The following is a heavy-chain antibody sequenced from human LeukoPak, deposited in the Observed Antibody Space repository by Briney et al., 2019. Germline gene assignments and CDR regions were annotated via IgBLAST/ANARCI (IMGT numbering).Heavy chain of an antibody. J-gene: IGHJ4*02. D-gene: IGHD6-19*01. Sequence: PSGTLSLTCTVSGGSITSYYWSWIRQPPGKGLEWIGYIYSSGSTTYNPSLKSRVTISVDTSKNQFSLKLTSVTAADTAVYYCARRAVAENYFDYWGQGTLVTDSS. CDR1: GGSITSYY. CDR2: IYSSGST. CDR3: ARRAVAENYFDY. V-gene: IGHV4-59*08.